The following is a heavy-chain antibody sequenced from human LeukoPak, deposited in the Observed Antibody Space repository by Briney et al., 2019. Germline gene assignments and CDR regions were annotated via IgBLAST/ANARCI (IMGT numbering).Heavy chain of an antibody. J-gene: IGHJ4*02. D-gene: IGHD2-15*01. CDR1: GFTLSIYR. CDR2: IWYDGSNK. Sequence: GGSVTLSCAASGFTLSIYRMHWLRQAPGKGLEWVAVIWYDGSNKYYADSVKGRFTISRDNSKNTLYLQMNSLRAEDTAVYYCARETFSAGSCYLDYWGQGTLVVVSS. CDR3: ARETFSAGSCYLDY. V-gene: IGHV3-33*01.